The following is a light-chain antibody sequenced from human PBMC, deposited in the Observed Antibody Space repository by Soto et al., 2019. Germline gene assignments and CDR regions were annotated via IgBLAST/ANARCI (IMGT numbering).Light chain of an antibody. CDR1: QSVSSSY. CDR2: GAS. J-gene: IGKJ1*01. CDR3: QQYGSSPPKT. V-gene: IGKV3-20*01. Sequence: EIVLTQSPGTLSLSPGERATLSCRASQSVSSSYLAWYQQKPGQAPRLLIYGASSGATGIPDRFSGSGSGTDFTLTISTLEPEDLAVYYCQQYGSSPPKTFGQGTKVEIK.